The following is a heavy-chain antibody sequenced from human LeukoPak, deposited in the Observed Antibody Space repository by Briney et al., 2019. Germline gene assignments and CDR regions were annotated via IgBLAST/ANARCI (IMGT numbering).Heavy chain of an antibody. CDR2: INHSGST. V-gene: IGHV4-34*01. D-gene: IGHD3-3*01. CDR3: ARIITIFGVVTFDAFDI. CDR1: GGSFSGYY. Sequence: SETLSLTCAVYGGSFSGYYWSWIHQPPGKGLEWIGEINHSGSTNYNPSLKSRVTISVDTSKNQFSLKLSSVTAADTAVYYCARIITIFGVVTFDAFDIWGQGTMVTVSS. J-gene: IGHJ3*02.